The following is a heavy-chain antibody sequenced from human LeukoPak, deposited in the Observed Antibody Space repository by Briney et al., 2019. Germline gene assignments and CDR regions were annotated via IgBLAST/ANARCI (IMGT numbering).Heavy chain of an antibody. V-gene: IGHV3-23*01. CDR3: AKGIAAAGPYFDY. D-gene: IGHD6-13*01. CDR1: GFIFSSYA. J-gene: IGHJ4*02. CDR2: ISGGGSST. Sequence: GGSLRLSCAASGFIFSSYAMSWVRQAPGKGLEWVSAISGGGSSTYYADSVKGRFTISRDNSKNALYLQMNSLRAEDTAIYYCAKGIAAAGPYFDYWGQGTLVTVSS.